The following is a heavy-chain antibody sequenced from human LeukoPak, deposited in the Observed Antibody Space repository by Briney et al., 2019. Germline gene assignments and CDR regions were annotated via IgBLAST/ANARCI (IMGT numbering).Heavy chain of an antibody. CDR2: IYPGDSDT. J-gene: IGHJ3*02. CDR3: ARRGYYDSSGYTDAFDI. CDR1: GYSFTSYW. Sequence: GESLKISCKGSGYSFTSYWIGWVRQMPGKGLEWMGNIYPGDSDTRYSPSFQGQVTISADKSISTAYLQWSSLKASDTAMYYCARRGYYDSSGYTDAFDIWGQGTMVTVSS. D-gene: IGHD3-22*01. V-gene: IGHV5-51*01.